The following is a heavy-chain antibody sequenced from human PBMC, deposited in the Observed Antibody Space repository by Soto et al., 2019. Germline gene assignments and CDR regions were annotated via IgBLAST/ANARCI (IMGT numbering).Heavy chain of an antibody. CDR1: GFTFSSFG. J-gene: IGHJ4*02. CDR2: ISGSGNSP. V-gene: IGHV3-23*01. Sequence: GGSLRLSCDASGFTFSSFGRSWVRQAPGKGLEWVSIISGSGNSPFYADSVKGRFRISRDNSKNTLYLQMNSLRAEDTAIYYCVKIDDFWRSYQFRHWGQGTQVTVSS. D-gene: IGHD3-3*01. CDR3: VKIDDFWRSYQFRH.